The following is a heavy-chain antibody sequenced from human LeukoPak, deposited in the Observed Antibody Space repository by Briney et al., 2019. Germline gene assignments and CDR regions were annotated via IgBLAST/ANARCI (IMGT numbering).Heavy chain of an antibody. D-gene: IGHD3-22*01. Sequence: ASVKVSCKPSGYTFSSYGINWVRQAPGQGPGWMGWINSYNGDTNYAQKLQGRVTMTTDTSTTTAYMELRGLRSDDTAVYYCARDLGPTSGYYYLAAYWGQGTLVTVSS. V-gene: IGHV1-18*01. CDR2: INSYNGDT. J-gene: IGHJ4*02. CDR3: ARDLGPTSGYYYLAAY. CDR1: GYTFSSYG.